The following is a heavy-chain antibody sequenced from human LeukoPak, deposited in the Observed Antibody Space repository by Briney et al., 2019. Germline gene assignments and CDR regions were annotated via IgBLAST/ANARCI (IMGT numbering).Heavy chain of an antibody. D-gene: IGHD3-3*01. Sequence: GGSLRLSCAASGFTFRSYWMSWVRQAPGKGLEWVSGISWNSGSIGYADSVKGRFTISRDNAKNSLYLQMNSLRAEDTALYYCAKSYYDFWSGPTNLDYWGQGTLVTVSS. V-gene: IGHV3-9*01. J-gene: IGHJ4*02. CDR3: AKSYYDFWSGPTNLDY. CDR1: GFTFRSYW. CDR2: ISWNSGSI.